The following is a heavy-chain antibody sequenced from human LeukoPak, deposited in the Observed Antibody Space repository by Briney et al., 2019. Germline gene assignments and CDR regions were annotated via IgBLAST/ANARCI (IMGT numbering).Heavy chain of an antibody. V-gene: IGHV3-11*01. Sequence: GGSLRLSCAASGFTFSDYYMSWIRQAPGKGLEWVSYISSSGSSIYYADSVKGRFTISRDNAKNSLYLQMNSLRAEDTAVYYCARALGYCSGGSCYGLGMDVWGQGTTVTVSS. D-gene: IGHD2-15*01. CDR1: GFTFSDYY. CDR3: ARALGYCSGGSCYGLGMDV. J-gene: IGHJ6*02. CDR2: ISSSGSSI.